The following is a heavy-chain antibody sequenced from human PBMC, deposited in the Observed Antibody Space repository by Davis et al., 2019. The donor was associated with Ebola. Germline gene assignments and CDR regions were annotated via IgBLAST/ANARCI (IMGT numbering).Heavy chain of an antibody. CDR1: GFTFSSYG. J-gene: IGHJ6*02. CDR2: IWYDGSNK. CDR3: ARDYYGGMNYYYGMDV. D-gene: IGHD4-23*01. V-gene: IGHV3-33*01. Sequence: PAGSLRLSCAASGFTFSSYGMHWVRQAPGKGLEWVAVIWYDGSNKYYADSVKGRFTISRDNSKNTLYLQMNSLRAEDTAVYYCARDYYGGMNYYYGMDVWGQGTTVTVSS.